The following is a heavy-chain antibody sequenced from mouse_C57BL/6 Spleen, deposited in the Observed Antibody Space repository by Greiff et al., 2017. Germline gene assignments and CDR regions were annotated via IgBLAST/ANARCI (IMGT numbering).Heavy chain of an antibody. J-gene: IGHJ4*01. CDR2: IWSDGST. CDR1: GFSLTSYG. D-gene: IGHD1-1*01. Sequence: ESGPGLVAPSQSLSITCTVSGFSLTSYGVHWVRQPPGKGLEWLVVIWSDGSTTYNSALKSRLSISKDNSKSQVFLKMNSLQTDDTAMYYCARHSELRRYAMDYWGQGTSVTVSS. CDR3: ARHSELRRYAMDY. V-gene: IGHV2-6-1*01.